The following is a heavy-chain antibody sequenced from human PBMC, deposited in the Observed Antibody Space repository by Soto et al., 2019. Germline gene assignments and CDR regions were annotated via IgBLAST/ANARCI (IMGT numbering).Heavy chain of an antibody. V-gene: IGHV4-31*03. CDR2: IYYSGST. J-gene: IGHJ4*02. Sequence: SETLSLTCTVSGGSISSGGYYWSWIRQHPGKGLEWIGYIYYSGSTYYNPSLKSRVTISVDTSKNQFSLKLSSVTAADTAVYYCARDGYNQGYYFDYWGQGTLVTSPQ. CDR1: GGSISSGGYY. CDR3: ARDGYNQGYYFDY. D-gene: IGHD5-12*01.